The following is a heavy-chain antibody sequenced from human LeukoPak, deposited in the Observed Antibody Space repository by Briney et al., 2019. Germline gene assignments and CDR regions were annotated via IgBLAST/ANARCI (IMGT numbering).Heavy chain of an antibody. D-gene: IGHD1-26*01. CDR3: ARAAYSGSYHSDY. J-gene: IGHJ4*02. CDR1: GGSVNSGSHY. CDR2: IYYSGST. V-gene: IGHV4-61*01. Sequence: TLSLTCTVSGGSVNSGSHYWNWIRQPPGKGLEWIGYIYYSGSTNYNPSLKSRVTISVDTSKNQFSLKLSSVTAADTAVYYCARAAYSGSYHSDYWGQGTLVTVSS.